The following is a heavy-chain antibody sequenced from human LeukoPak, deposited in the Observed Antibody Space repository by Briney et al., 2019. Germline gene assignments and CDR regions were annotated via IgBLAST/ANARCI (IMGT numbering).Heavy chain of an antibody. V-gene: IGHV3-23*01. CDR1: GFTFSSYA. D-gene: IGHD5-12*01. CDR2: ISGSGGST. CDR3: AKGGWGYSGYRPTYYFDY. Sequence: GGSLRLSCAASGFTFSSYAMSWVRQAPGKGLEWVSAISGSGGSTYYADSVKGRFTISRDNSKNTLYLQMNSLRAEDTAVYYCAKGGWGYSGYRPTYYFDYWGQGTLVTVSS. J-gene: IGHJ4*02.